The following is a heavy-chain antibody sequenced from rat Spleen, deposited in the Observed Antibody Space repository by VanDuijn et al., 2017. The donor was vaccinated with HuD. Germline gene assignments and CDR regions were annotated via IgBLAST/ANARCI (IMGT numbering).Heavy chain of an antibody. CDR3: ARLATDYFDY. V-gene: IGHV5-22*01. CDR2: ISYEGSST. J-gene: IGHJ2*01. CDR1: GFSFSDHY. D-gene: IGHD3-4*01. Sequence: EVQLVESDGGLVQPGRSLKLSCAASGFSFSDHYMAWVRQGPKKGLEWVASISYEGSSTYYGDSVKGRFTISRDTARNTLYLQMDSLRSEDTATYYCARLATDYFDYWGQGVMLTVSS.